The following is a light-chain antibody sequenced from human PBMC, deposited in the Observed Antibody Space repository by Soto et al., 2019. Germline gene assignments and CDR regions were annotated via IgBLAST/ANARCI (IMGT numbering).Light chain of an antibody. V-gene: IGLV2-14*01. J-gene: IGLJ3*02. CDR1: SSDVARNNY. CDR2: EVN. Sequence: QSALTQPASVSGSPGQSITISCTGTSSDVARNNYVSWLQQQPGKAPKLMIYEVNNRPSGVSDRFSGSKSGNTASLTISVLQAEDEAYYYCTSYTSSSTGVFGGGTKLTVL. CDR3: TSYTSSSTGV.